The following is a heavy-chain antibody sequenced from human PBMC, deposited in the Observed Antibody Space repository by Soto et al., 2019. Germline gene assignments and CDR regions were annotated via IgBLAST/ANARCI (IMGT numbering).Heavy chain of an antibody. CDR2: IIPIFGTA. CDR1: GGTFSSYA. D-gene: IGHD2-15*01. Sequence: ASVKVSGKASGGTFSSYAISWVRQAPGQGLEWMGGIIPIFGTANYAQKFQGRVTITADKSTSTAYMELSSLRSEDTAVYYCASESLDCSGGSCYSLFAFDIWGQGTMVTVSS. J-gene: IGHJ3*02. CDR3: ASESLDCSGGSCYSLFAFDI. V-gene: IGHV1-69*06.